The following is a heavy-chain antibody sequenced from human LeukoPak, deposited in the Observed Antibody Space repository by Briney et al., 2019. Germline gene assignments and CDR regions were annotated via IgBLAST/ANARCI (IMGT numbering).Heavy chain of an antibody. D-gene: IGHD2-2*01. CDR2: ISAYNGNT. V-gene: IGHV1-18*01. J-gene: IGHJ5*02. Sequence: AARKVSCKSSGYTFTSYGISWVRLPPGQGNGWMGWISAYNGNTNYAQKLYGTGTMTTDTSTRTAYMELRSLRSDDTAVYYCASEPDLLPAATTGWFDPWGQGTLVTVSS. CDR1: GYTFTSYG. CDR3: ASEPDLLPAATTGWFDP.